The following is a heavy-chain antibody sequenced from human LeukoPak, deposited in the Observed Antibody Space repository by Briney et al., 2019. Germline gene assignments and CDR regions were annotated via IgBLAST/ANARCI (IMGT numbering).Heavy chain of an antibody. Sequence: PSETLSLTCSVSGGSISSYYWSWIRQPAGKGLEWIGRIYTSGRTDYNPSLKSRVIMSVDTSKNQFSLKLNSVTAADTAVYYCARQVIAATWEKYYYRMDVWGKGTTVTVSS. CDR1: GGSISSYY. CDR2: IYTSGRT. V-gene: IGHV4-4*07. D-gene: IGHD6-6*01. CDR3: ARQVIAATWEKYYYRMDV. J-gene: IGHJ6*04.